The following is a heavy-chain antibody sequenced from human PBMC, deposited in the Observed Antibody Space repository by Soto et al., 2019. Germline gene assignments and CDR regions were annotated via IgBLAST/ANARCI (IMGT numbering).Heavy chain of an antibody. Sequence: EVHLVESGGGLVQPGGSLRLSCAGSGFTVSSKYMSWVRQAPGKGLEWVSLIQSGGPTYYADSAKGRFTISRDTSENPRHPQTVSLRDDDTAVYYGARDDVLCDGGRCYGVPLDGWGKGTTITVSS. CDR2: IQSGGPT. CDR3: ARDDVLCDGGRCYGVPLDG. V-gene: IGHV3-66*01. J-gene: IGHJ6*04. CDR1: GFTVSSKY. D-gene: IGHD2-15*01.